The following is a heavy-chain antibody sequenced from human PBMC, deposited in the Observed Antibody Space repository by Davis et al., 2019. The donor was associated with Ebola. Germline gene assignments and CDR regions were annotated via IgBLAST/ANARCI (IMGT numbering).Heavy chain of an antibody. CDR2: ILFDGSIT. CDR3: AKVKVQQLIPRMGY. J-gene: IGHJ4*02. Sequence: GESLKISCAASGFTFSTFSMHWVRQAPGKGLEWVAVILFDGSITYYADSVQGRFTISRDNSENTVYLQMNSLRAEDTAVYYCAKVKVQQLIPRMGYWGQGTLVTVSS. CDR1: GFTFSTFS. D-gene: IGHD6-13*01. V-gene: IGHV3-30-3*01.